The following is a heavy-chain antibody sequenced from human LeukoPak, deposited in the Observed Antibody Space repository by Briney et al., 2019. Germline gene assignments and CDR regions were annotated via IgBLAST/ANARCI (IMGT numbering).Heavy chain of an antibody. CDR3: AKVGLNWGLLLLDY. D-gene: IGHD7-27*01. Sequence: PGGSLRLSCAASGLTFSSYGMHWVRQAPGEGLEWVAFIRYDGSNKYYADSVKGRFTISRDNSKNTLYLQMNSLRAEDTAVYYCAKVGLNWGLLLLDYWGQGTLVTASS. J-gene: IGHJ4*02. V-gene: IGHV3-30*02. CDR2: IRYDGSNK. CDR1: GLTFSSYG.